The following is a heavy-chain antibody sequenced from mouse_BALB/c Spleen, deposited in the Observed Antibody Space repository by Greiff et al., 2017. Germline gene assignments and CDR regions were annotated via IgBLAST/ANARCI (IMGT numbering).Heavy chain of an antibody. V-gene: IGHV2-6-4*01. J-gene: IGHJ3*01. CDR2: IWGGGST. Sequence: VKLVESGPGLVAPSQSLSITCTVSGFSLSRYSVHWVRQPPGKGLEWLGMIWGGGSTDYNSALKSRLSISKDNSKSQVFLKMNSLQTDDTAMYYCAREDSSFPWFAYWGQGTLVTVSA. D-gene: IGHD1-1*01. CDR1: GFSLSRYS. CDR3: AREDSSFPWFAY.